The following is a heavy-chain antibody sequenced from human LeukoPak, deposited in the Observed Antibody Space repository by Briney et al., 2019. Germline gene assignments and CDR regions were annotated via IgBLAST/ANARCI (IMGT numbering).Heavy chain of an antibody. V-gene: IGHV1-69*13. CDR1: GYTFTSYG. CDR2: IIPIFGTA. Sequence: GASVKVSCKASGYTFTSYGISWVRQAPGQGLEWMGGIIPIFGTANYAQKFQGRVTITADESTSTAYMELSSLRSEDTAVYYCARNDYRDWFDPWGQGTLVTVSS. D-gene: IGHD4-11*01. CDR3: ARNDYRDWFDP. J-gene: IGHJ5*02.